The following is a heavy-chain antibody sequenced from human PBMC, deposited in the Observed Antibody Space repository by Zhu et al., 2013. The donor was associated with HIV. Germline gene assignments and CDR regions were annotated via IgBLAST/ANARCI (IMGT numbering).Heavy chain of an antibody. J-gene: IGHJ6*02. CDR3: AREGEDYGDYVDHLYFYYGMDV. CDR2: INPSGGST. Sequence: QVQLEQSGTEVKKPGASVKVSCRASGYTFTSYYIHWVRQAPGQGLEWVGIINPSGGSTIYAQKFQDRVIMTADTSTTTVYMELSSLRSGDTAVYYCAREGEDYGDYVDHLYFYYGMDVWGQGTTVTVFS. CDR1: GYTFTSYY. D-gene: IGHD4-17*01. V-gene: IGHV1-46*01.